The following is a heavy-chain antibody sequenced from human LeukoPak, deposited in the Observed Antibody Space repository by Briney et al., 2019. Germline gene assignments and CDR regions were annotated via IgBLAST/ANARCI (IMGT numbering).Heavy chain of an antibody. CDR2: IIPIFGTA. CDR3: ARVGYSGYEDHYYYYMDV. D-gene: IGHD5-12*01. J-gene: IGHJ6*03. V-gene: IGHV1-69*05. CDR1: GGTFSSYA. Sequence: SVKVSCKASGGTFSSYAISLVRQAPGQGLEWMGRIIPIFGTANYAQKFQGRVTITTDESTSTAYMELSSLRSEDTAVYYCARVGYSGYEDHYYYYMDVWGKGTTVTVSS.